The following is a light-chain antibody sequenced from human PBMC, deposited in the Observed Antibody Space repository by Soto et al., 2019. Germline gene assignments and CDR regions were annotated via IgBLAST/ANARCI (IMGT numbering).Light chain of an antibody. CDR1: QSVSSN. J-gene: IGKJ3*01. Sequence: IVMTQSTATLSVSPGERATLSCRASQSVSSNLAWYQQKPGQAPRLLVYGATTRATGIPDRFSGSGSGSNFTLIISRLEPEDFAVYFCQQYGVSPQSFGPGTKVDIK. CDR3: QQYGVSPQS. CDR2: GAT. V-gene: IGKV3-20*01.